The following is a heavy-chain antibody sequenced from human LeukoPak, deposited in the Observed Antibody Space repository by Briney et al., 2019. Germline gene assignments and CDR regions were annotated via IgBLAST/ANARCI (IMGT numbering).Heavy chain of an antibody. CDR1: GFTFSSYS. D-gene: IGHD3-10*01. CDR3: ASPDNYYGSGSYVI. CDR2: ISSSSSYI. V-gene: IGHV3-21*01. J-gene: IGHJ4*02. Sequence: GGSLRLSCTASGFTFSSYSMNWIRQAPGKGLEWVSSISSSSSYIYYADSVKGRFTISRDNAKNSLYLQMNSLRAEDTAVYYCASPDNYYGSGSYVIWGQGTLVTVSS.